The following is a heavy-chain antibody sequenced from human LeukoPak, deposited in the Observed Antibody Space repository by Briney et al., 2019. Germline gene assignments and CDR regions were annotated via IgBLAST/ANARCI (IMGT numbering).Heavy chain of an antibody. CDR1: GGTFSSYA. D-gene: IGHD5-18*01. CDR3: ARARGYSYGPPGDALDI. CDR2: IIPIFGTA. J-gene: IGHJ3*02. Sequence: SVKVSCKASGGTFSSYAISWVRQAPGQGLEWMGRIIPIFGTANYAQKFQGRVTITTDESTSTAYMELSSLRSEDTAVYYCARARGYSYGPPGDALDIWGQGTMVTVSS. V-gene: IGHV1-69*05.